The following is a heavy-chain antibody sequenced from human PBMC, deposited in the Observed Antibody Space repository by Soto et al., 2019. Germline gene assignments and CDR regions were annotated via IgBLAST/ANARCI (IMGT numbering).Heavy chain of an antibody. CDR2: VRDDGSKT. CDR3: ATSTATDAFDI. CDR1: GFTFNDYG. Sequence: QVQMVESGGGVVQPGRSLRLSCAASGFTFNDYGMHWVRQAPAKGPEWVALVRDDGSKTYYADSVRGRFTISRDNSKNTLYLQMNSLRAEDTAVYYCATSTATDAFDIWGQGTMVTVSS. V-gene: IGHV3-33*01. J-gene: IGHJ3*02.